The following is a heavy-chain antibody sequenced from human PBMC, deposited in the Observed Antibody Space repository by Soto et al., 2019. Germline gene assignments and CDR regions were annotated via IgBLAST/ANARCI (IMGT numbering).Heavy chain of an antibody. CDR3: AKGGGSKDYYDTSGYYLYSYYAMDV. V-gene: IGHV3-23*01. D-gene: IGHD3-22*01. J-gene: IGHJ6*02. Sequence: EVQLLESGGGLVQPGGSLRLSCAASGFTFSSYAMTWVRQAPGKGLEWVSVLSGSGVSTYYADSVKGRFTISRDNSKNTLYLEMNSQRADDTAVYYCAKGGGSKDYYDTSGYYLYSYYAMDVWGQGTTVTVSS. CDR1: GFTFSSYA. CDR2: LSGSGVST.